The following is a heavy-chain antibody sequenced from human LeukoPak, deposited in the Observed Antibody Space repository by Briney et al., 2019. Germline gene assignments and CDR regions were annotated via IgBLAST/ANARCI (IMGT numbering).Heavy chain of an antibody. J-gene: IGHJ4*02. CDR1: GYTFTHHH. Sequence: SVKVSCKASGYTFTHHHMHWVRQAPGKGLEWMGWINPDSGGTKSGKNFPGRVTMTRETYSTTVYMEWRRLGSDDTAVYYCARHSSSYLDYWGQGTLVAVSS. V-gene: IGHV1-2*02. D-gene: IGHD6-13*01. CDR2: INPDSGGT. CDR3: ARHSSSYLDY.